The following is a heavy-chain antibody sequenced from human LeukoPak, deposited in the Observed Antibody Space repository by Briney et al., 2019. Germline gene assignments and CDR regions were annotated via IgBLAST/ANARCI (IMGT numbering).Heavy chain of an antibody. CDR3: TRGQDYYGSAEYYYGMDV. CDR1: GFTFSSYA. D-gene: IGHD3-10*01. V-gene: IGHV3-49*04. J-gene: IGHJ6*02. Sequence: TGGSLRLSCAASGFTFSSYAMSWVRQAPGKGLEWVGFIRSNAYGGTTEYAASVKGRFTISRDDSKSIAYLQMNSLKTEDTAVYYCTRGQDYYGSAEYYYGMDVWGQGTTVTVSS. CDR2: IRSNAYGGTT.